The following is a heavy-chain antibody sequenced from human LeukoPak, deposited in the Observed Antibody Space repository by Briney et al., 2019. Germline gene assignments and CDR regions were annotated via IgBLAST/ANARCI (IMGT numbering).Heavy chain of an antibody. J-gene: IGHJ5*02. CDR2: IYYSGST. V-gene: IGHV4-39*01. D-gene: IGHD2-21*01. Sequence: SETLSLTCTVSGGSISSSSYYWGWSRQPPGKGLEWIGSIYYSGSTYYNPSLKSRVTISVDTSKNQFSLKLSSVTAADTAVYYCARQVVVVIAIKNWFDPWGQGTLVTVSS. CDR3: ARQVVVVIAIKNWFDP. CDR1: GGSISSSSYY.